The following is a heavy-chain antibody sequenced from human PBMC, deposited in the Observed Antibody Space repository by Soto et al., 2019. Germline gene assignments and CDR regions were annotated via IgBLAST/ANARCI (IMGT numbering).Heavy chain of an antibody. D-gene: IGHD3-3*01. CDR3: ITDPYYDFWSGYHFNY. J-gene: IGHJ4*02. Sequence: WGSLRVSCESYAFSLTRAWMSWVRLTPGNGPEWVGRIKNKTDGGTRDYPGSVRGRFTVSRGDSINTLYLQINNLKMEDTAVYYCITDPYYDFWSGYHFNYWGQGTMVTVSS. CDR1: AFSLTRAW. CDR2: IKNKTDGGTR. V-gene: IGHV3-15*01.